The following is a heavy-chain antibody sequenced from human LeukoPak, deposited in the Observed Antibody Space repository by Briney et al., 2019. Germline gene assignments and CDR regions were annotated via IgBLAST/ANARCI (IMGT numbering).Heavy chain of an antibody. J-gene: IGHJ4*02. V-gene: IGHV3-23*01. D-gene: IGHD4-17*01. CDR2: ISGSGGST. CDR3: AKAEGHGDYYFDY. CDR1: GFTFSSYA. Sequence: GASLRLSCAASGFTFSSYAMSWVRQAPGKGQEWVSAISGSGGSTYYADSVKGRFTISRDNSKNTLYLQMNSLRAEDTAVYYCAKAEGHGDYYFDYWGQGTLVTVSS.